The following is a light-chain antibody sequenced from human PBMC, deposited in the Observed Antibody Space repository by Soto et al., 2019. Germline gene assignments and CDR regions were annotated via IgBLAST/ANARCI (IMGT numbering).Light chain of an antibody. CDR2: DAS. Sequence: EIVLTQSPGTLSLSPGERATLSCRASQSGFSTYLAWFQQKPGQAPRLLIYDASTRAAGVPDRFSGSGSATDFTLTVSSLEPEDFAVYYCHQYGNSPWTLGHGT. CDR1: QSGFSTY. J-gene: IGKJ1*01. V-gene: IGKV3-20*01. CDR3: HQYGNSPWT.